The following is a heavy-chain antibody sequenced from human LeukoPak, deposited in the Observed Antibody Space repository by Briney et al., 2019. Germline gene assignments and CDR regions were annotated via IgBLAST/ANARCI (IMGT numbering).Heavy chain of an antibody. CDR1: GFTFDDYA. V-gene: IGHV3-9*03. D-gene: IGHD1-26*01. Sequence: GGSLRLSCAASGFTFDDYAMHWVRQAPGKGLEWVSGISWNSGSIGYADSVKGRFTISRDDAKNSLYLQMNSLRAEDMALYYCAKASRGSYYDYFDYWGQGTLVTVSS. CDR2: ISWNSGSI. J-gene: IGHJ4*02. CDR3: AKASRGSYYDYFDY.